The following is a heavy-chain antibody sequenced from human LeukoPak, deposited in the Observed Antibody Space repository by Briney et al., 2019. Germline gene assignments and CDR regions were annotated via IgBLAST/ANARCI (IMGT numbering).Heavy chain of an antibody. CDR1: GFTFSSYW. CDR2: IKQDGSEK. V-gene: IGHV3-7*05. Sequence: PGGSLRLSCAASGFTFSSYWMSWVRQAPGKGLEWVATIKQDGSEKYYVDSVKGRITISRDNAQKSLNLQMNSQRAEDTVVYYSVRFGYYYGMDVWGQGTTVTVSS. CDR3: VRFGYYYGMDV. D-gene: IGHD3-16*01. J-gene: IGHJ6*02.